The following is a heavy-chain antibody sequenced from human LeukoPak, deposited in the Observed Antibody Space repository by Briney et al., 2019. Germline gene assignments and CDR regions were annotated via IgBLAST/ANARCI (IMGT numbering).Heavy chain of an antibody. J-gene: IGHJ5*02. Sequence: NASETLSLTCAISGASISSTSWWNGGRQPPGKGLGWIGVVHHGGRTNYNQSLKSRTTISVDKSKNQVFLRLNSVAAADTALYYCARAQEGCSRASCYLEAWGQGTLVTVSS. V-gene: IGHV4-4*02. CDR3: ARAQEGCSRASCYLEA. D-gene: IGHD2-2*01. CDR1: GASISSTSW. CDR2: VHHGGRT.